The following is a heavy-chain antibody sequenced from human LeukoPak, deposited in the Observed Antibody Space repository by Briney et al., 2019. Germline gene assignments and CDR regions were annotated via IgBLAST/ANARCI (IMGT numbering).Heavy chain of an antibody. CDR2: INHSGST. D-gene: IGHD2-2*02. J-gene: IGHJ4*02. CDR1: GGSISSNY. Sequence: SETLSLTCTVSGGSISSNYWSWIRQPPGKGLEWIGEINHSGSTNYNPSLKSRVTISVDTSKNQFSLKLSSVTAADTAVYYCARVPYCSSTSCYTFPPPHFDYWGQGTLVTVSS. CDR3: ARVPYCSSTSCYTFPPPHFDY. V-gene: IGHV4-34*01.